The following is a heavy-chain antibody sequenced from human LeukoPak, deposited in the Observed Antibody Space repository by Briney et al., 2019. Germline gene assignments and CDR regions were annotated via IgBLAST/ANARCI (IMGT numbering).Heavy chain of an antibody. CDR1: GVTFRSYA. V-gene: IGHV3-23*01. D-gene: IGHD3-22*01. CDR2: ISGSGGST. Sequence: PGGSLRLSCAASGVTFRSYAMSWLRQAPGEGLEGVSAISGSGGSTSYADSVKGRFTISRDNSKNTLYLQMNSLRAEDTAVYYCARRRHNYYDSSYDAFDIWGQGTMVTVSS. J-gene: IGHJ3*02. CDR3: ARRRHNYYDSSYDAFDI.